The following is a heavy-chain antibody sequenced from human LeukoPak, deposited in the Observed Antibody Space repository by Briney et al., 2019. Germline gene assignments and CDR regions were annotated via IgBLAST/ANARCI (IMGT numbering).Heavy chain of an antibody. J-gene: IGHJ3*02. D-gene: IGHD3-22*01. CDR2: FDPEDGET. CDR1: GYTLTELS. CDR3: ATAIYYYDSSGCSSAFDI. V-gene: IGHV1-24*01. Sequence: ASVKVSCKVSGYTLTELSMHWVRQAPGKGLEWMGGFDPEDGETIYAQKFQGRVTMTEDTSTDTAYMELSSLRSEDTAVYYCATAIYYYDSSGCSSAFDIWGQGTMVTVSS.